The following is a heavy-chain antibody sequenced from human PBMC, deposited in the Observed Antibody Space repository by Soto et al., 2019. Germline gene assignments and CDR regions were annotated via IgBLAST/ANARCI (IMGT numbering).Heavy chain of an antibody. J-gene: IGHJ1*01. CDR2: ISYDGSNK. CDR1: GFTFSSYA. CDR3: ARDPSLTIAVAGTFQH. D-gene: IGHD6-19*01. Sequence: SGGSLRLSCAASGFTFSSYAMHWVRQAPGKGLEWVAVISYDGSNKYYADSVKGRFTISRDNSKNTLYLQMNSLRAEDTAVYYCARDPSLTIAVAGTFQHWGQGTLVTVSS. V-gene: IGHV3-30-3*01.